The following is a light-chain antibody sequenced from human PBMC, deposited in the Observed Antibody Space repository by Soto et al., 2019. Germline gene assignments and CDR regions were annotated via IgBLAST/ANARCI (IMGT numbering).Light chain of an antibody. CDR3: QQYNQWPRT. CDR2: GAS. V-gene: IGKV3-15*01. Sequence: EIVMTQSPGTLSVSPGESATLSCRASQSISNNLVWYQQKPGQAPRLLMYGASTRATGIPARFSGSGSGAEFTLTISSLQSEDFALYYCQQYNQWPRTFGQGTKVDIK. CDR1: QSISNN. J-gene: IGKJ1*01.